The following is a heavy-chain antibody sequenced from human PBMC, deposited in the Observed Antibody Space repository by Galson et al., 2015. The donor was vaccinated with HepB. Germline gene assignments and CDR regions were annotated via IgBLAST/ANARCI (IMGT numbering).Heavy chain of an antibody. CDR2: ISSSGSTI. CDR3: ARGSYSSGYDAFDI. Sequence: SLRLSCAASGFTFSSYEMNWVRQAPGKGLEWVSYISSSGSTIYYADSVKGRFTISRDNAKNSLYLQMNSLRAEDTAVYYCARGSYSSGYDAFDIWGQGTMVTVSS. J-gene: IGHJ3*02. CDR1: GFTFSSYE. D-gene: IGHD6-19*01. V-gene: IGHV3-48*03.